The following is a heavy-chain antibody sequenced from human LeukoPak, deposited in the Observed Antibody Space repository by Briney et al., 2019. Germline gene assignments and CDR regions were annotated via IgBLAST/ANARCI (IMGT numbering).Heavy chain of an antibody. CDR3: AKGPRGSPTYYFDY. D-gene: IGHD3-10*01. CDR2: ISWSSGSI. CDR1: GFTFDDYA. J-gene: IGHJ4*02. V-gene: IGHV3-9*01. Sequence: QPGRSLRLSCAASGFTFDDYAMHWVRQAPGKGLEWVSGISWSSGSIVYADSVKGRFTISRDNAKNSLYLQMSSLRADDTALYYCAKGPRGSPTYYFDYWGQGTLVTVSS.